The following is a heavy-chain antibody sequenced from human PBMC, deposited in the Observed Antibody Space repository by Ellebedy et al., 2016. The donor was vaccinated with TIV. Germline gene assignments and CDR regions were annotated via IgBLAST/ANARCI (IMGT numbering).Heavy chain of an antibody. D-gene: IGHD3-10*01. CDR2: ISHTGKT. CDR3: ARDRGERGLLSFFDL. Sequence: SETLSLTCTVSGGSISRYYWTWLRQSPGKGLEYIGYISHTGKTNYNPSLKRRVTVSVDTSKNQFSLKLSSVTAADTAVYYCARDRGERGLLSFFDLWGQGTRVTVSA. V-gene: IGHV4-59*12. J-gene: IGHJ4*02. CDR1: GGSISRYY.